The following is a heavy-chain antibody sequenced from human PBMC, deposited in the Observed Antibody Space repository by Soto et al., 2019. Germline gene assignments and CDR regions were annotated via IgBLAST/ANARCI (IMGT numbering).Heavy chain of an antibody. CDR2: VSGSGGST. Sequence: GGSLRLSCAASGFTFSSYAMSWVRQAPGKGLEWVSAVSGSGGSTNYADPVKGRFTISRDNSKNTLYLQMNSLRAEDTAVYYCASDYYGMDVWGQGTTVTVSS. CDR1: GFTFSSYA. D-gene: IGHD5-12*01. V-gene: IGHV3-23*01. J-gene: IGHJ6*02. CDR3: ASDYYGMDV.